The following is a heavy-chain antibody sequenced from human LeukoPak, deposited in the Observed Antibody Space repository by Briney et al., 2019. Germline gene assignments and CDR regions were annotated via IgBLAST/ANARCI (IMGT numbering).Heavy chain of an antibody. J-gene: IGHJ4*02. D-gene: IGHD2-2*01. CDR1: GNYL. CDR2: VNSDGSWT. V-gene: IGHV3-74*01. CDR3: VSFYETN. Sequence: GGSLRLSCAASGNYLMHWVRQAPGKGLVWVSHVNSDGSWTSHADSVKGRFTISKDNAKNTVYLQMNNLRTEDTAVYYCVSFYETNWGRGTLVTVSS.